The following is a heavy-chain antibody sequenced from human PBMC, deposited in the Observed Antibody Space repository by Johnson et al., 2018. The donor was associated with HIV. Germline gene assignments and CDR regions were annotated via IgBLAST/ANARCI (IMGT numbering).Heavy chain of an antibody. CDR3: ARAAYSGSHHDAFDI. CDR2: IYSGGST. V-gene: IGHV3-66*01. CDR1: GFIVSSDY. Sequence: VQLVESGGGVVQPGRSLRLSCAASGFIVSSDYMSWVRQAPGKGLEWVSIIYSGGSTYYTDSVKGRFTISRDNSKNTLYLQMNSLRAEDTAVYYCARAAYSGSHHDAFDIWGQGTMVTVSS. D-gene: IGHD1-26*01. J-gene: IGHJ3*02.